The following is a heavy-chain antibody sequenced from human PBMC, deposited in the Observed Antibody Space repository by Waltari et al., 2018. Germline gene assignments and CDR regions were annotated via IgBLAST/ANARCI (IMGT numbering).Heavy chain of an antibody. D-gene: IGHD3-10*01. CDR3: ARMPDSGSYYGMDV. CDR1: GGSISSGGYS. V-gene: IGHV4-30-2*01. J-gene: IGHJ6*02. CDR2: IYHRGST. Sequence: QLQLQESGSGLVKPSQTLSLTCAVSGGSISSGGYSWSWIRQPPGKGLEWIGYIYHRGSTYYNPALKSRVTISVDRSKNQFSLKLSSVTAADTAVYYCARMPDSGSYYGMDVWGQGTTVTVSS.